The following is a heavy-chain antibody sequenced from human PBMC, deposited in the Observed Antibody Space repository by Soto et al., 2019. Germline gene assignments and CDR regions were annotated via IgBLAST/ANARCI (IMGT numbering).Heavy chain of an antibody. Sequence: ASVKVSCKSSGYSFTSYGVSWVRQAPGQGLEWLGWISVYTGNTKQAQKFQDRVTLTTEASTNTAYMELRNLRSDDTAVYYCARDRCTTDRCYTHHIGGWGQSTTVTDSS. V-gene: IGHV1-18*04. CDR3: ARDRCTTDRCYTHHIGG. CDR1: GYSFTSYG. D-gene: IGHD2-8*01. CDR2: ISVYTGNT. J-gene: IGHJ6*02.